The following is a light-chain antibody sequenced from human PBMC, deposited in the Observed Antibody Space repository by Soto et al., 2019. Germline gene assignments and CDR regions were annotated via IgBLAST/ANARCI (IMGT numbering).Light chain of an antibody. CDR2: DVS. Sequence: QSVLTQPASVSGSPGQSITISCTGTSSDVGTYNYVSWYQHRPGKAPKLMIYDVSYRPSGVSNRFSGSKSANTASLTISGLHAEDEADYYCSSYTTSNTQVFGGGTKRTVL. J-gene: IGLJ3*02. V-gene: IGLV2-14*01. CDR1: SSDVGTYNY. CDR3: SSYTTSNTQV.